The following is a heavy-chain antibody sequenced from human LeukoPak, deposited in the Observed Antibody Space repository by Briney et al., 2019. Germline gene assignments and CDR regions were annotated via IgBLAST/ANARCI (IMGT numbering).Heavy chain of an antibody. CDR1: GFTFSSYS. CDR2: ISSSSSYI. Sequence: GGSLRLSCAASGFTFSSYSMNWVRQAPGKGLEWVSSISSSSSYIYYAHSVKGRFTISRDNAKNSLYLQMNSLRAEDTAVYYCARVPATVSDEYFQHWGQGTLVTVSS. D-gene: IGHD4-17*01. V-gene: IGHV3-21*01. CDR3: ARVPATVSDEYFQH. J-gene: IGHJ1*01.